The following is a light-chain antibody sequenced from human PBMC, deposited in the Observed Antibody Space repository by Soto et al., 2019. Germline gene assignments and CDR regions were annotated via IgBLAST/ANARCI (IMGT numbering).Light chain of an antibody. CDR1: SSDVGGYNY. Sequence: QSALTQPPSASGSPGQSVTISCTGTSSDVGGYNYVSWYQQHPGNAPKLMIYEVSKRPSGVPDRFSGSKSGNTASLTVSGLQAEDEADSYCSSYAGSNNLVVFGGGTKLTVL. J-gene: IGLJ2*01. V-gene: IGLV2-8*01. CDR3: SSYAGSNNLVV. CDR2: EVS.